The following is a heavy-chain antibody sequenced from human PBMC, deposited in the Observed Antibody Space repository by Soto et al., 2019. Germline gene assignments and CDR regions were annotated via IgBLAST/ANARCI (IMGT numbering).Heavy chain of an antibody. D-gene: IGHD2-21*01. V-gene: IGHV4-39*01. CDR2: ILYSGTT. CDR3: ARLGWGNGDSDY. J-gene: IGHJ4*02. Sequence: WIRQPPGKGLEWIGSILYSGTTSYNSSLKSRVTISVDTSKNQFTLKLTSVTAADTAVYYCARLGWGNGDSDYWGQGTLVTGS.